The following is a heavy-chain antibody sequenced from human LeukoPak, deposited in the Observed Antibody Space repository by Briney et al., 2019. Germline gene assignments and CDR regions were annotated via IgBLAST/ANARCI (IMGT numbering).Heavy chain of an antibody. V-gene: IGHV2-70*11. Sequence: SGPTLVNPTQTLTLTCTFSGFSLSTSGMCVSWIRQPPGKALEWLARIDWDDDKYYSTSLKTRLTISKDTSKNQVVLTMTNMYPVDTATYYCGRFRDYVGPFDYWGQGTLVTVSS. J-gene: IGHJ4*02. CDR1: GFSLSTSGMC. CDR3: GRFRDYVGPFDY. CDR2: IDWDDDK. D-gene: IGHD4-17*01.